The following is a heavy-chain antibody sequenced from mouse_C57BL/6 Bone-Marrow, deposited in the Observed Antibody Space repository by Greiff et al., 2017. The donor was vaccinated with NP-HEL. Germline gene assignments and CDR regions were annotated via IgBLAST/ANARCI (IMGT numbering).Heavy chain of an antibody. CDR2: IYPRAGST. Sequence: VQLQQSGPELVKPGASVKLSCKASGYTFTSYDINWVKQRPGQGLEWIGWIYPRAGSTKYNEKFKGQATLTVDTSSSTAYMELHSLTSEDSAVYFCARSDYWGQGTTLTVSS. CDR3: ARSDY. CDR1: GYTFTSYD. J-gene: IGHJ2*01. V-gene: IGHV1-85*01.